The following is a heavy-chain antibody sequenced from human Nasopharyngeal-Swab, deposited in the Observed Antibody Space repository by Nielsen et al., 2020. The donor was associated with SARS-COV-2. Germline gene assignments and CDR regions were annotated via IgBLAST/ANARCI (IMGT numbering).Heavy chain of an antibody. CDR2: ISPYNANT. D-gene: IGHD3-3*01. Sequence: ASVKVSCKASGYTFTSYSITWVRQAPAPGLEWMGWISPYNANTNYAQNLQGRVTMTTDTSTSTAYMELRSLRSDDTAVYYCVRDGITIFGVAEPFDYWGQGTLVTVSS. J-gene: IGHJ4*02. CDR1: GYTFTSYS. CDR3: VRDGITIFGVAEPFDY. V-gene: IGHV1-18*01.